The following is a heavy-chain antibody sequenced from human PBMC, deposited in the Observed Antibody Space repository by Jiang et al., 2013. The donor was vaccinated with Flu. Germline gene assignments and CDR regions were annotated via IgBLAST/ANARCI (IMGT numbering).Heavy chain of an antibody. CDR3: TRYGVELWLWGDAFDI. D-gene: IGHD5-18*01. Sequence: EVQLVESGGGLVQPGRSLRLSCTASGFTFGDYAMSWVRQAPGKGLEWVGFIRSKAYGGTTEYAASVKGRFTISRDDSKSIAYLQMNSLKTEDTAVYYCTRYGVELWLWGDAFDIWGQGTMVTVSS. V-gene: IGHV3-49*04. CDR2: IRSKAYGGTT. CDR1: GFTFGDYA. J-gene: IGHJ3*02.